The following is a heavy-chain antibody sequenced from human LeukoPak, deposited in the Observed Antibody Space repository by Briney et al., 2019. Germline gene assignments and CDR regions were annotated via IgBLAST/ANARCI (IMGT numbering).Heavy chain of an antibody. D-gene: IGHD2-2*01. J-gene: IGHJ4*02. Sequence: GGSLRLSCAASGFTFTNAWMYWVRQAPGKGLEWVGRFKSTTDGGTTDYAAPMKGRFTISRDDSKNTLYLQMNSLKTEDTAVYYCTREEGVPAAVQFDYWGQGTLVTVSS. CDR2: FKSTTDGGTT. CDR1: GFTFTNAW. CDR3: TREEGVPAAVQFDY. V-gene: IGHV3-15*01.